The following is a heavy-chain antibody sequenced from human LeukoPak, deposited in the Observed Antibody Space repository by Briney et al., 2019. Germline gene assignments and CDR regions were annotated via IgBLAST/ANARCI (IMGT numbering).Heavy chain of an antibody. CDR3: ARGMALPDY. J-gene: IGHJ4*02. CDR1: GGSISSGGYS. Sequence: SENLSLTCAVSGGSISSGGYSWRWIRQPPGKGLEWIGYIYHSGSTYYNPSLKSRVTISVDTSKNQFSLKLSSVTAADTAVYYCARGMALPDYWGQGTLVTVSS. V-gene: IGHV4-30-2*05. D-gene: IGHD5-24*01. CDR2: IYHSGST.